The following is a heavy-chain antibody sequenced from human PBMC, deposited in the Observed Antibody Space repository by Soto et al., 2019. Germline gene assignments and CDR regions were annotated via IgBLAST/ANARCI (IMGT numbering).Heavy chain of an antibody. CDR1: GFTVSSNY. V-gene: IGHV3-66*01. CDR2: IYSGGST. CDR3: AREGWDIVVVQAASGGAFDI. Sequence: EVQLVASGGGLVQPGGSLRLSCAASGFTVSSNYMSWVRQAPGKGLEWVSVIYSGGSTYYADSVKGRFTISRDNSKNTLYLQMNSRRAEDTAVYYCAREGWDIVVVQAASGGAFDIWCQGTMVTVAS. D-gene: IGHD2-2*01. J-gene: IGHJ3*02.